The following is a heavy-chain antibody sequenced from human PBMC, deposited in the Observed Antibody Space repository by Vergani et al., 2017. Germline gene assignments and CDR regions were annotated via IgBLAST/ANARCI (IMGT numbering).Heavy chain of an antibody. J-gene: IGHJ4*02. CDR3: AKGSGIAAAGVDY. D-gene: IGHD6-13*01. V-gene: IGHV4-39*01. Sequence: QLQLQESSPGLVKPSETLSLTCTVSGGSISSSSYYWGWIRQPPGKGLEWIGSIYYSGSTYYNPSIKSRVTISVDTSKNQFSLKLSSVTAADTAVYYCAKGSGIAAAGVDYWGQGTLVTVSS. CDR1: GGSISSSSYY. CDR2: IYYSGST.